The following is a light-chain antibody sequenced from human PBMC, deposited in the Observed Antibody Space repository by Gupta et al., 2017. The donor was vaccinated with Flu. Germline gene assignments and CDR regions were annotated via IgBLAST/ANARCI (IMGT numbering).Light chain of an antibody. J-gene: IGKJ5*01. CDR3: QQRNTWTP. CDR1: PNVSIS. V-gene: IGKV3-11*01. Sequence: ASLTVLASPNVSISLAWYQHKPGQAPRLLIYDASTRAAAVPARFSGSGSGTDFTLTISSLQPEDVAVYYCQQRNTWTPFGRGTQLEIK. CDR2: DAS.